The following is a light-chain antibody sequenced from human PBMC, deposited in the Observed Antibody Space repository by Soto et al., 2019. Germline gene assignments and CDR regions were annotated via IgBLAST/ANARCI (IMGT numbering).Light chain of an antibody. V-gene: IGKV1-5*01. J-gene: IGKJ4*01. CDR1: QSIGKW. CDR2: DAS. CDR3: QQYNTYPLS. Sequence: DIQITHAPSTLSASVGDRVIITCRASQSIGKWLAWYQQRPGKAPKLLIYDASNLESGVPSRFSGSTSGTEFTLTVSSLQPDDFATYYCQQYNTYPLSFGGGTKVDIK.